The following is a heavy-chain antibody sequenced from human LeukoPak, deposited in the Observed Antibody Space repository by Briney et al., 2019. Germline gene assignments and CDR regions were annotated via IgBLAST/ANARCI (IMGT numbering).Heavy chain of an antibody. D-gene: IGHD6-19*01. Sequence: GASVKVSCKASGGTFSSYAISWVRQAPGQGLEWMGRIIPILGIANYAQKFQGRVTITADKSTSTAYMELSSLRSEDTAVYYCARDLTEGYSSGWYGGPWDYWGQGTLVTVSS. CDR1: GGTFSSYA. CDR3: ARDLTEGYSSGWYGGPWDY. CDR2: IIPILGIA. V-gene: IGHV1-69*04. J-gene: IGHJ4*02.